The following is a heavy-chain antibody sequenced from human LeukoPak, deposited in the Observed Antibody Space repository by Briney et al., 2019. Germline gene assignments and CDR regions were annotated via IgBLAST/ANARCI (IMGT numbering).Heavy chain of an antibody. Sequence: PSETLSLTCIVSGGSISSSDFYWGWARQSPGKGLEWIGSMSYSGSLYYNPSLQSRVTISVDTSKNQFSLKLSSVTAADTAVYYCARRCKCSGGNCYSYYYYAMDVWGQGTTVTVSS. V-gene: IGHV4-39*01. D-gene: IGHD2-15*01. CDR2: MSYSGSL. J-gene: IGHJ6*02. CDR1: GGSISSSDFY. CDR3: ARRCKCSGGNCYSYYYYAMDV.